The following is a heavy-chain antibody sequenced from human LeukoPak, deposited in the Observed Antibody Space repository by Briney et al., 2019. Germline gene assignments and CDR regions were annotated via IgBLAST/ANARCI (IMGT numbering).Heavy chain of an antibody. J-gene: IGHJ4*02. CDR3: ARFGYVAAVDL. V-gene: IGHV3-7*01. CDR2: INPAGTET. D-gene: IGHD2-15*01. Sequence: GGSLRLSCAASGFSFSAYWMTWVRQAPGTGLEWVANINPAGTETYYVDPVKGRFTISRDNAKSLLYLQMNSLRAEDTAVYCARFGYVAAVDLWGQGTLVTVSS. CDR1: GFSFSAYW.